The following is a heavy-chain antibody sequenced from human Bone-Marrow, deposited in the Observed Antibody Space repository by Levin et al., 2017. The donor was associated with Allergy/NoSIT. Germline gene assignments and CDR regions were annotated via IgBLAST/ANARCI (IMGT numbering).Heavy chain of an antibody. CDR1: GYTFISYG. CDR3: ARDLLPNINGVSHEGPNNY. Sequence: ASVKVSCKASGYTFISYGISWVRQAPGQGLEWMGWISAYNGNTKYAQKIQGRVTMTTDTSTSTAYMELRSLTSDDTAVYYCARDLLPNINGVSHEGPNNYWGQGTLVTVSS. J-gene: IGHJ4*02. D-gene: IGHD4-17*01. V-gene: IGHV1-18*01. CDR2: ISAYNGNT.